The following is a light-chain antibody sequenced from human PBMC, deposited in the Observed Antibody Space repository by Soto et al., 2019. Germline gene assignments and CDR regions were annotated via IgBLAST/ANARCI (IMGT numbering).Light chain of an antibody. CDR1: QSFSSY. CDR3: QQSYSNPWT. J-gene: IGKJ1*01. Sequence: DIQMTQSPSSLSAFIGDRVTITSRSSQSFSSYLNWYQQTQGKAPKLLIYAASSLQSGVPSRFSGSGSGTDFTLPISSLQPEDFETYYCQQSYSNPWTFGQGTKVDIK. V-gene: IGKV1-39*01. CDR2: AAS.